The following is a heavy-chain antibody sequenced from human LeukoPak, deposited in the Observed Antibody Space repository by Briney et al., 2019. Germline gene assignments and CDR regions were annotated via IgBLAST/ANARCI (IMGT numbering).Heavy chain of an antibody. J-gene: IGHJ6*03. D-gene: IGHD1/OR15-1a*01. CDR1: GSSLSTRRMS. CDR3: ARISEQYNWNSYYYYMDV. CDR2: NDWDDDK. V-gene: IGHV2-70*11. Sequence: SAPTLVNPTQTLTLTCTITGSSLSTRRMSVSWIRQPPGKTLEWLARNDWDDDKYYSTSLKTRLTISKDTSKNQVVLTMTNMDPVVTATYYCARISEQYNWNSYYYYMDVWGKGTTVTVSS.